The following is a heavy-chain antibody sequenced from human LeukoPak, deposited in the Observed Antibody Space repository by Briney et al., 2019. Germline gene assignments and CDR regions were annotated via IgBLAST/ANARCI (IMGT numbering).Heavy chain of an antibody. CDR1: GFTFSSYE. Sequence: GGSLRLSCAASGFTFSSYEMNWVRQAPGKGLEWLSYISSSGTTKYYADSVKGRFTISRDNAKNSLYPQMNSLRAEDTAVYYCARGSYSSGYYFDYWGQGTLVTVSS. V-gene: IGHV3-48*03. D-gene: IGHD6-19*01. CDR3: ARGSYSSGYYFDY. J-gene: IGHJ4*02. CDR2: ISSSGTTK.